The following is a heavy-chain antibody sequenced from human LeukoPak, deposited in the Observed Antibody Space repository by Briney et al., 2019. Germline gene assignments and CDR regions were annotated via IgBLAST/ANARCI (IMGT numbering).Heavy chain of an antibody. CDR2: FSGGGGST. Sequence: GGSLRLSCEASGFTFRSYAMSWVRQAPGKGLEWISTFSGGGGSTFYAESVEGRFTISRDNSKNTLYLQMNNLTVEDTAVYYCARGGYSYGDHPGYWGQGTLVTVSS. J-gene: IGHJ4*02. CDR1: GFTFRSYA. CDR3: ARGGYSYGDHPGY. D-gene: IGHD5-18*01. V-gene: IGHV3-23*01.